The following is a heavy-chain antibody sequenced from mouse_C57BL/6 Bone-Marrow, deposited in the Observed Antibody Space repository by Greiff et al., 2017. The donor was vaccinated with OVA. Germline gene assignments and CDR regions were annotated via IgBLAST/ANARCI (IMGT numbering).Heavy chain of an antibody. Sequence: VQVVESGAELARPGASVKLSCKASGYTFTSYGISWVKQRTGQGLEWIGEIYPRSGNTYYNEKFKGKATLTADKSSSTAYMELRSLTSEDSAVYFCARLDWAWFAYWGQGTLVTVSA. D-gene: IGHD4-1*01. J-gene: IGHJ3*01. CDR2: IYPRSGNT. CDR3: ARLDWAWFAY. CDR1: GYTFTSYG. V-gene: IGHV1-81*01.